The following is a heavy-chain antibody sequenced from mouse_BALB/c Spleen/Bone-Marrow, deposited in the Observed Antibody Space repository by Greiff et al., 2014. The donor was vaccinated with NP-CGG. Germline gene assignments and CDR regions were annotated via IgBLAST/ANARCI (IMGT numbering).Heavy chain of an antibody. D-gene: IGHD2-10*02. Sequence: VQLQQSGPELVKPGASAKMSCKASGYTFTSYVMHWVKQKPGQGLEWIGYINPYNDGTKYNEKFKGKATLTSDKSSCTAYMELSSLTSEDSAVYYCARKVWYYAMDYWGQGTSVTVSS. CDR3: ARKVWYYAMDY. V-gene: IGHV1-14*01. CDR2: INPYNDGT. J-gene: IGHJ4*01. CDR1: GYTFTSYV.